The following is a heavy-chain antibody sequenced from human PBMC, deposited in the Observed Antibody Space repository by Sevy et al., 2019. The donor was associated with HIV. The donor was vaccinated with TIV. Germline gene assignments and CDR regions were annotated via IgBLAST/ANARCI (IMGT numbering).Heavy chain of an antibody. CDR3: ARTSRGIVVIPAAQHYYGMDV. V-gene: IGHV7-4-1*02. J-gene: IGHJ6*02. CDR1: GYTFTSYG. Sequence: ASVKVSCKASGYTFTSYGMNWVRQAPGQGLERMGWINTNTGNPTYAQGFTGRFVFSLDTSVSTAYLQISSLKAEDTAVYYCARTSRGIVVIPAAQHYYGMDVWGQGTMVTVSS. D-gene: IGHD2-2*01. CDR2: INTNTGNP.